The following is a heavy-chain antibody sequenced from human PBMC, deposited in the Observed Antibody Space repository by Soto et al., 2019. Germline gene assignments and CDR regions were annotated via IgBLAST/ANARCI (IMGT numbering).Heavy chain of an antibody. CDR3: ATHYYGSGSYYNDFDY. D-gene: IGHD3-10*01. V-gene: IGHV3-72*01. CDR1: GFTFSDHY. CDR2: TRNKANSYTT. Sequence: LRLSCAASGFTFSDHYMDWVRQAPGKRLEWVGRTRNKANSYTTEYAASVKGRFTISRDDSKNSLYLQMNSLKTEDTAVYYCATHYYGSGSYYNDFDYWGQGTLVTVSS. J-gene: IGHJ4*02.